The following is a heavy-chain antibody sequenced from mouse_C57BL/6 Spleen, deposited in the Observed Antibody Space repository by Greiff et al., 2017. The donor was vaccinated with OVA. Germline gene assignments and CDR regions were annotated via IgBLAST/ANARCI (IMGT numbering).Heavy chain of an antibody. J-gene: IGHJ3*01. CDR2: IDPSDSYT. D-gene: IGHD1-1*01. V-gene: IGHV1-69*01. Sequence: QVHVKQPGAELVMPGASVKLSCKASGYTFTSYWMHWVKQRPGQGLEWIGEIDPSDSYTNYNQKFKGKSTLTVDKSSSTAYMQLSSLTSEDSAVYYCARGGRSYGFAYWGQGTLVTVSA. CDR3: ARGGRSYGFAY. CDR1: GYTFTSYW.